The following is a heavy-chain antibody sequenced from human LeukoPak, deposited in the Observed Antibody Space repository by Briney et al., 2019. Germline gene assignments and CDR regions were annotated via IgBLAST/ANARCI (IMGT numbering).Heavy chain of an antibody. J-gene: IGHJ4*02. CDR1: GGSISSYY. D-gene: IGHD3-10*01. CDR3: ARGRLGGSGSYYNVLDY. V-gene: IGHV4-59*01. CDR2: IYYSGST. Sequence: SETLSLTCAVSGGSISSYYWSWIRQPPGKGLEWIGYIYYSGSTNYNPSLKSRVTISVDTSRNQFSLKLSSVTAADTAVYYCARGRLGGSGSYYNVLDYWGQGTLVTVSS.